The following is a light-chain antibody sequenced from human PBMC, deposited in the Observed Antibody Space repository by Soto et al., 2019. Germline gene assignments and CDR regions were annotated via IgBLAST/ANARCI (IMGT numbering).Light chain of an antibody. V-gene: IGLV2-14*01. J-gene: IGLJ3*02. Sequence: QSALTQPASVSGSPGQSITISCTGTSSDVGAYNYVSWYQQHPGKAPKLIIYDVSNRPSGVSNRFSGSKSANTASLTISGLQAEDEADYYCNSYTISSARVFGGGTKVTVL. CDR3: NSYTISSARV. CDR1: SSDVGAYNY. CDR2: DVS.